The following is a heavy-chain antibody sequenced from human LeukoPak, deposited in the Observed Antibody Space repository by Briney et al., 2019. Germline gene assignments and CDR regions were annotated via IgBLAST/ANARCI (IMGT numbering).Heavy chain of an antibody. D-gene: IGHD5-24*01. CDR2: INHSGST. Sequence: PSETLSLTCAVYGGSFSGYYWSWIRQPPGRGLEWIGEINHSGSTNYNPSLKSRVTISVDTSKNQFSLKLSSVTAADTAVYYCARVKIRATSVWFDPWGQGTLVTVSS. J-gene: IGHJ5*02. V-gene: IGHV4-34*01. CDR3: ARVKIRATSVWFDP. CDR1: GGSFSGYY.